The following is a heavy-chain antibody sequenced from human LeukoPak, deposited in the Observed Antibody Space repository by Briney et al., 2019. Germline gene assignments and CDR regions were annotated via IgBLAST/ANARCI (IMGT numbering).Heavy chain of an antibody. CDR2: INWNGGST. D-gene: IGHD5-12*01. J-gene: IGHJ6*03. CDR3: ARDGGYSGYGGEYYYYYYMDV. V-gene: IGHV3-20*04. Sequence: PGGSLRLSCAASGFTFDDYGMSWVRHAPGKGLEWVSGINWNGGSTGYADSVKGRFTISRDNAKNCLYLQMNSLRAEDTALYYCARDGGYSGYGGEYYYYYYMDVWGKGTTVTVSS. CDR1: GFTFDDYG.